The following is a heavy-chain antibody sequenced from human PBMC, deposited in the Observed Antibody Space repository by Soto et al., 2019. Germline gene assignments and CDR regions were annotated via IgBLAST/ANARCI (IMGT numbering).Heavy chain of an antibody. Sequence: EVQLVESGGGLVQPGGSLRLSCAATGFTFSSYVMHWVRQAPGKGLEYVSAISSNGGSTYYAISVSSRFTISRDTSKNTLYLQMGSLRAEDMAVYYCARDGLRQYAFDIWGQGTMVTVSS. D-gene: IGHD4-17*01. CDR2: ISSNGGST. CDR3: ARDGLRQYAFDI. CDR1: GFTFSSYV. V-gene: IGHV3-64*01. J-gene: IGHJ3*02.